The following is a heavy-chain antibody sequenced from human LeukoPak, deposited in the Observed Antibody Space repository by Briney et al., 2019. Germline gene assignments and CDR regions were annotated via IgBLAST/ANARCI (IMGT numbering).Heavy chain of an antibody. CDR1: GGTFSSYA. J-gene: IGHJ3*02. Sequence: ASVKVSCKASGGTFSSYAISWVRQAPEQGLEWMGRIIPILGIANYAQKFQGRVTITADKSTSTAYMELSSLRSEDTAVYYCARDPPPYYCSGGSCYLNAFDIWRQGTMVNVSS. CDR3: ARDPPPYYCSGGSCYLNAFDI. D-gene: IGHD2-15*01. V-gene: IGHV1-69*04. CDR2: IIPILGIA.